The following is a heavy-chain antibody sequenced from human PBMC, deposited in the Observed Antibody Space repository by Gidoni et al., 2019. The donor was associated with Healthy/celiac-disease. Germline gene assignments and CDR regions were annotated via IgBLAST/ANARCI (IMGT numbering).Heavy chain of an antibody. Sequence: QVQLQQWGAGLLKPSETLSLTCAVYGGSFSGYYLSWIRQPPGKGLEWIGEINHSGSTNYNPSLKSRVTISVDTSKNQFSLKLSSVTAADTAVYYCARLRRYYDFWSGYPLPGMDVWGQGTTVTVSS. CDR1: GGSFSGYY. CDR2: INHSGST. V-gene: IGHV4-34*01. J-gene: IGHJ6*02. D-gene: IGHD3-3*01. CDR3: ARLRRYYDFWSGYPLPGMDV.